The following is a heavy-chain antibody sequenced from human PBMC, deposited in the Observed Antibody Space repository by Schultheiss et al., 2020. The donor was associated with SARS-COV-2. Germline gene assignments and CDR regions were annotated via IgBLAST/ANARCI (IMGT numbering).Heavy chain of an antibody. CDR2: ISGSGGST. Sequence: GGSLRLSCAASGFTFSSYSMNWVRQAPGKGLEWVSAISGSGGSTYYADSVKGRFTISRDNSKNTLYLQMNSLRAEDTAVYYCARDAENYDILTGYYFGWFDPWGQGTLVTVSS. V-gene: IGHV3-23*01. J-gene: IGHJ5*02. CDR1: GFTFSSYS. CDR3: ARDAENYDILTGYYFGWFDP. D-gene: IGHD3-9*01.